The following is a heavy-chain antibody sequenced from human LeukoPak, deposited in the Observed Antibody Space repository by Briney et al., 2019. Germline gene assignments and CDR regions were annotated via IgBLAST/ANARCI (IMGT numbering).Heavy chain of an antibody. J-gene: IGHJ4*02. CDR1: GGSISSSSYY. CDR3: ARQLYSYASPYYFDY. D-gene: IGHD5-18*01. Sequence: PSETLSLTCTVSGGSISSSSYYWGWIRQPPGKGLEWIGSIYYNGGTYYNPSLKSRVTISVDTSKNQFSLKLTSVTAADTAVYSCARQLYSYASPYYFDYWGQGTLVTVSS. V-gene: IGHV4-39*01. CDR2: IYYNGGT.